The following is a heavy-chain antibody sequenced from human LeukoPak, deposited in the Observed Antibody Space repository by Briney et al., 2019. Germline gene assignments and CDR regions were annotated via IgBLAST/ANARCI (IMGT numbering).Heavy chain of an antibody. D-gene: IGHD5-18*01. CDR3: ARVDTVMAYYFDL. CDR1: GFTVSTNC. Sequence: GGSLRLSCAASGFTVSTNCMTWVRQAPGKGLEWVSTIYSGGTTYYADSVMGRFTISRHNSRNTLYLQMNSLRAEDTAVHYCARVDTVMAYYFDLWGQGTLVTVSS. J-gene: IGHJ4*02. CDR2: IYSGGTT. V-gene: IGHV3-53*04.